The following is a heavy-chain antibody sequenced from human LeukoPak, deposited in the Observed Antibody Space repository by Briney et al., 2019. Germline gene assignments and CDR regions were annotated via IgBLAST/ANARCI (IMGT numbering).Heavy chain of an antibody. J-gene: IGHJ6*04. Sequence: ASVKVSCKASGYSFIVYYIHWVRQAPGQGLEWMGWINPRSGDTNYAQQFQGRLTMTRDTSISTAYMDLSRLTSDDTAVYYCARARVRGVIRVEGLDVWGKGTTVTVSS. CDR1: GYSFIVYY. CDR3: ARARVRGVIRVEGLDV. CDR2: INPRSGDT. D-gene: IGHD3-10*01. V-gene: IGHV1-2*02.